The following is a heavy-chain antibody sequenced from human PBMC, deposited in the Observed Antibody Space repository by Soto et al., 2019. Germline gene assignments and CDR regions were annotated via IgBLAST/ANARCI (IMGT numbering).Heavy chain of an antibody. CDR1: GFTFSTYS. CDR2: INTASYI. CDR3: AREVGYCNGGGCRYFDY. V-gene: IGHV3-21*01. Sequence: EVLLVESGGGLVKPGGSLRLSCAASGFTFSTYSMNWVRQAPGKGLEWVSSINTASYIYYADSVKGRFTISRDDAKISLYMQMNSLSDEDTAVYYCAREVGYCNGGGCRYFDYWGQGALVTVSS. D-gene: IGHD2-15*01. J-gene: IGHJ4*02.